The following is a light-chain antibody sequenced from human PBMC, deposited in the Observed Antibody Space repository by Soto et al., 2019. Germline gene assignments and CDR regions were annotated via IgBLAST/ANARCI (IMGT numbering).Light chain of an antibody. J-gene: IGLJ1*01. CDR2: DVS. Sequence: QSVLTQPASVSGFSGQASTISTTGKSRDVCGYTYVSWYQQHPGKAPKFIIYDVSNRPSGVSNRFSGSKSGNTASLTISGLQAEDEADYYCSSYTTSNTRQIVFGTGTKVPVL. V-gene: IGLV2-14*01. CDR1: SRDVCGYTY. CDR3: SSYTTSNTRQIV.